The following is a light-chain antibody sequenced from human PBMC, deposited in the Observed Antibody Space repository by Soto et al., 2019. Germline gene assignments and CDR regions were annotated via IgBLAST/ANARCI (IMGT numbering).Light chain of an antibody. CDR2: DDT. CDR3: QVWVSASDRAV. Sequence: SSELTQPPSVSVAPGQTAIITCGGTNIGAKTVHWYRQRPGQAPVLVVYDDTNRPSGIPERFSGSNSGNTATLTISRVEVEDEADYYCQVWVSASDRAVFGIGTKLTVL. J-gene: IGLJ1*01. V-gene: IGLV3-21*02. CDR1: NIGAKT.